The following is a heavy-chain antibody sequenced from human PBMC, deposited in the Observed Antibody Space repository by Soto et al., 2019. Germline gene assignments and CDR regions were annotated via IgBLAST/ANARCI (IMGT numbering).Heavy chain of an antibody. Sequence: QVQLVQSGAEVKKPGASLKVSCKASGYTFTGYDINWARQATGQELEWMGWMNPNSGNTGLAQKFQDRVSTTRHTFKTRAYMELSSLTSEDTAVYFCARGDQTYCTSNSCTSSLYFDNWGQGTLVTVSS. CDR1: GYTFTGYD. CDR3: ARGDQTYCTSNSCTSSLYFDN. D-gene: IGHD2-2*01. V-gene: IGHV1-8*01. CDR2: MNPNSGNT. J-gene: IGHJ4*02.